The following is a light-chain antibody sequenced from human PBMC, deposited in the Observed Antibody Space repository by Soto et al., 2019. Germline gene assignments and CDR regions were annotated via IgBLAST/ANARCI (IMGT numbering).Light chain of an antibody. J-gene: IGKJ1*01. CDR3: QQLSTWLGT. CDR1: QSVSSY. Sequence: EIVLTQSPATLSLSPGERATLSCRASQSVSSYLAWYQQKPGQAPRLLIYDASNRATGIPARFSGSGSGTNFTLTISSLEPEDFAFYYCQQLSTWLGTFGKGTRVDTK. CDR2: DAS. V-gene: IGKV3-11*01.